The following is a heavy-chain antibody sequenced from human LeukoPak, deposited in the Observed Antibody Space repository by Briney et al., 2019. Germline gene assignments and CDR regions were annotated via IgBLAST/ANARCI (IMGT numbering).Heavy chain of an antibody. V-gene: IGHV3-66*02. J-gene: IGHJ4*02. CDR1: GFIVSNNY. CDR3: TRRGGGYEFDY. CDR2: IYSGGST. D-gene: IGHD5-12*01. Sequence: GGSLRLSCAASGFIVSNNYMNWVRQAPGKGLEWVSVIYSGGSTYYADSVKGRFTISRDNSKNTLYLQMNGLRTEDTAIYFCTRRGGGYEFDYWGQGTLVTVSS.